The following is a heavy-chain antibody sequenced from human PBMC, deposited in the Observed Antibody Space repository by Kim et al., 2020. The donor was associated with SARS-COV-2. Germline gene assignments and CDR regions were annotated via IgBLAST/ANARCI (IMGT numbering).Heavy chain of an antibody. D-gene: IGHD3-10*01. CDR2: ISSNGGST. J-gene: IGHJ4*02. CDR1: GFTFSSYA. Sequence: GGSLRLSCSASGFTFSSYAMHWVRQAPGKGLEYVSAISSNGGSTYYADSVKGRFTISRDNSKNTLYLQMSSLRAEDTAVYYCVKEEYPGVRGVISIDYWGQGTLVTVSS. V-gene: IGHV3-64D*06. CDR3: VKEEYPGVRGVISIDY.